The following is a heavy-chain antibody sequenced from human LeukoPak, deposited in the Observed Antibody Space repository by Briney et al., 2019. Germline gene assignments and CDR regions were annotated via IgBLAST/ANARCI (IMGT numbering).Heavy chain of an antibody. CDR2: ISGSAATI. V-gene: IGHV3-48*03. J-gene: IGHJ4*02. CDR1: GFTFSNYE. D-gene: IGHD3-16*02. CDR3: ARAVDDYVWGSYRPPGH. Sequence: GGSLRLSCAASGFTFSNYEMNWVRQAPGRGLEWVSFISGSAATIYYADSVQGRFTISRDNARNSLYLQMNSLRVEDTAVYYCARAVDDYVWGSYRPPGHWGQGTLVTVSS.